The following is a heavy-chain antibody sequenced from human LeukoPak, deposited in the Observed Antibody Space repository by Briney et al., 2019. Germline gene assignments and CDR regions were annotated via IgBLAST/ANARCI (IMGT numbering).Heavy chain of an antibody. J-gene: IGHJ4*02. V-gene: IGHV3-9*01. D-gene: IGHD3-22*01. CDR3: AKGPSDSSGYQSGYFDY. CDR2: ISWNSGSI. Sequence: PGRSLRLSCAASGFTFDDYAMHWVRQAPGKGLEWVSGISWNSGSIGYADSVKGRFTISRDNAKNSLYLQMNSLRAEDTALYYCAKGPSDSSGYQSGYFDYWGQGTLVTVSS. CDR1: GFTFDDYA.